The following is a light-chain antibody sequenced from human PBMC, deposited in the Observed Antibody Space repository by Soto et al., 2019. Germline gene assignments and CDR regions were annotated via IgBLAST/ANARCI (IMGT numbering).Light chain of an antibody. Sequence: QSALTQPASVSGSPGQSITISCTGTSSDIGNYDFVSWYQQVPGTAPKAMIYEVSSRPSGVSNRFSGSKSGNTASLTISGLQAEDEAYYCSSYTTSTSFILFGGGTKVTVL. CDR2: EVS. CDR3: SSYTTSTSFIL. J-gene: IGLJ2*01. V-gene: IGLV2-14*01. CDR1: SSDIGNYDF.